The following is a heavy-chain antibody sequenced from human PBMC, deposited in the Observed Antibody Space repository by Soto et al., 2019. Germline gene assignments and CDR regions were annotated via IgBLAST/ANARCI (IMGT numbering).Heavy chain of an antibody. Sequence: SETLYLTCTVSGVSISSSSYYCGRIRQPPGKGLEWIGSIYYSGSTYYNPSLKSRVTISVDTSKNQFSLKLSSVTAADTAVYYCARRGYYAISAFDIWGQGTMVT. CDR3: ARRGYYAISAFDI. V-gene: IGHV4-39*01. CDR1: GVSISSSSYY. CDR2: IYYSGST. J-gene: IGHJ3*02. D-gene: IGHD2-8*01.